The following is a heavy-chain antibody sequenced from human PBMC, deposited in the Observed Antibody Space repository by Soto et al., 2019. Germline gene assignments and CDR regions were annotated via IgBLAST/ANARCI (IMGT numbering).Heavy chain of an antibody. V-gene: IGHV3-48*03. CDR2: ISSSGSTI. D-gene: IGHD3-3*01. J-gene: IGHJ4*02. CDR3: ARAPGGFLEWLAPFDY. CDR1: GFTFSSYE. Sequence: EVQLLESGGGLAQPGGSLRLSCAASGFTFSSYEINWVRQAPGKGLEWVSYISSSGSTIYYADSVKGRFTISRDNAKYSLYLQMNSLRAEDTAVYYCARAPGGFLEWLAPFDYWGQGTLVTVSS.